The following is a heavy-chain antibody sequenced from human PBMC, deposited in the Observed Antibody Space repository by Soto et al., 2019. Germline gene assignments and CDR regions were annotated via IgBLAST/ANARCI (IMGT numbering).Heavy chain of an antibody. D-gene: IGHD3-16*02. V-gene: IGHV1-69*01. CDR3: ARAYDYVWGSYRYSDYYYGMAV. CDR1: GGTFSSYA. J-gene: IGHJ6*02. CDR2: IIPIFGTA. Sequence: QVQLVQSGAEVKKPGSSVKVSCKASGGTFSSYAISWVRQAPGQGLEWMGGIIPIFGTANYAQKFQGRVTITADESTSTAYMELSSLRSEDTAVYYCARAYDYVWGSYRYSDYYYGMAVWGQGTTVTVSS.